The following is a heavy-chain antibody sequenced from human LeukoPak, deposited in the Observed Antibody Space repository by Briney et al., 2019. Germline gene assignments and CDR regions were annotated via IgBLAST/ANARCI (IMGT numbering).Heavy chain of an antibody. J-gene: IGHJ4*02. CDR3: VKDAETGFDYSNSLQH. D-gene: IGHD4-11*01. CDR1: GFTFSHYG. Sequence: GGSLRLSCEASGFTFSHYGMHWARQPPGKWREGWAVIGSDDPIQYYSDSVKGRLTMSRDNFKRTVSLQMTSLRAEDTAVYYCVKDAETGFDYSNSLQHWGQGSLVTVSS. CDR2: IGSDDPIQ. V-gene: IGHV3-33*06.